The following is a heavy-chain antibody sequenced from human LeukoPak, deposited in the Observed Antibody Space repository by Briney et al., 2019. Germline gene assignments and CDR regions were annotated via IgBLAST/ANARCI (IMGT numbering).Heavy chain of an antibody. Sequence: GESLRLSCAASGFTFSSYGMHWVRQAPGKGLEGVAFVRYDGSNKYYADSVKGRFTISRDNSKNTLYLQMNSLRAEDTAVYYCAKVDCSSTSCYVDYWGQGTLVTVSS. CDR1: GFTFSSYG. CDR2: VRYDGSNK. D-gene: IGHD2-2*01. V-gene: IGHV3-30*02. J-gene: IGHJ4*02. CDR3: AKVDCSSTSCYVDY.